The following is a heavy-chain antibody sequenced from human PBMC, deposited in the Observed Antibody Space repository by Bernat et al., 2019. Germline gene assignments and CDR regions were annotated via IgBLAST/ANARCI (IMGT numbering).Heavy chain of an antibody. CDR2: INEDGSVR. J-gene: IGHJ4*02. V-gene: IGHV3-7*01. CDR1: GVTLSNYW. CDR3: AVGVYYFDY. Sequence: EDRLVESGGGLVQPGGSLRLSCAASGVTLSNYWMTWVRQAPGRGLEWVANINEDGSVRYYLDSVKGRFTISRDNAKNSVYLQMNSLRAEDTAVYYCAVGVYYFDYWGQGTLVTVSS.